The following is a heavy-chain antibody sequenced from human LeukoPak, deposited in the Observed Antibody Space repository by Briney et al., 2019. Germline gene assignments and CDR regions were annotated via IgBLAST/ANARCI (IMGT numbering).Heavy chain of an antibody. J-gene: IGHJ6*03. Sequence: GGSLRLSCAASGFTFSNLPMSWVRQAPGEGLDWVSAISGPGGSTYYAESVKDRFTISRDNSKNTLYLQMSSPRAEDTAVYYCGPTLGYNYYMDVWGKGTTVTVSS. CDR1: GFTFSNLP. D-gene: IGHD3-10*01. V-gene: IGHV3-23*01. CDR2: ISGPGGST. CDR3: GPTLGYNYYMDV.